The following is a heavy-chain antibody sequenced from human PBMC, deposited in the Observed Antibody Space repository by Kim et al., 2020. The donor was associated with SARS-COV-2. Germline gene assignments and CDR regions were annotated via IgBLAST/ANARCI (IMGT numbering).Heavy chain of an antibody. Sequence: GGSLRLSCAASGFTFSSYGMHWVRQAPGKGLEWVAVIWYDGSNKYYAYSVKGRFTISRDNSKNTLYLQMNSLRAEDTAVYYCARVRTGWYYAFDIWGQGTMVTVSS. V-gene: IGHV3-33*01. J-gene: IGHJ3*02. CDR1: GFTFSSYG. D-gene: IGHD2-15*01. CDR3: ARVRTGWYYAFDI. CDR2: IWYDGSNK.